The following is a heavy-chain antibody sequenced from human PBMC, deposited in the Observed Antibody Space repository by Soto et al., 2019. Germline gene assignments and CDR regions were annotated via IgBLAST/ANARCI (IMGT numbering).Heavy chain of an antibody. CDR1: WLNVSTNY. Sequence: EVQLVESGGGLIQPGGSLRLSCAASWLNVSTNYMSWVRQAPGKGLEWVSVIYSGGDTSYADSVKGRFAISRDNSKNTVFLQMNRLRVEDTAVYYCARDWGGNAGLHLYFDLWGRGTLVTVSS. V-gene: IGHV3-53*01. CDR2: IYSGGDT. J-gene: IGHJ2*01. CDR3: ARDWGGNAGLHLYFDL. D-gene: IGHD3-16*01.